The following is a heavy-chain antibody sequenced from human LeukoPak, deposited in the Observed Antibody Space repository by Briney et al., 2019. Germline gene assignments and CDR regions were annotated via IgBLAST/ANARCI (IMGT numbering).Heavy chain of an antibody. Sequence: GGSLRLSCAASGFTFSSYSMNWVRQAPGKGLEWVSYISSSSSTIYYADSVKGRFTISRDNAKNSLYLQMNSLRAEDTAVYYCARDLPYCGGDCFIDYWGQGTLVTVSS. V-gene: IGHV3-48*01. CDR3: ARDLPYCGGDCFIDY. CDR1: GFTFSSYS. J-gene: IGHJ4*02. D-gene: IGHD2-21*02. CDR2: ISSSSSTI.